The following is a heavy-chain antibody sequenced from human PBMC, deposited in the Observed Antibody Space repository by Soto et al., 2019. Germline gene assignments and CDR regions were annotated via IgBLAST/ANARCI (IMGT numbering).Heavy chain of an antibody. CDR3: ARGATVTSGD. Sequence: SETLSLTCTVSGSSISSYYWSWSRQPPGKGLEWIGYIYYSGSTSYNPSLKSRVTISIDASKNQFSLKLSSVTAADTAVYYCARGATVTSGDWGQGILVTVSS. D-gene: IGHD4-17*01. CDR2: IYYSGST. J-gene: IGHJ4*02. V-gene: IGHV4-59*01. CDR1: GSSISSYY.